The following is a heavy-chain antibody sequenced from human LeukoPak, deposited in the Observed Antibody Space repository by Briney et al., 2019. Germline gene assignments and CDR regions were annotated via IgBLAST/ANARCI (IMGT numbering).Heavy chain of an antibody. CDR2: IYYGGST. D-gene: IGHD1-26*01. CDR1: GGSISSSSYY. V-gene: IGHV4-39*01. Sequence: SETLSLTCTVSGGSISSSSYYWGWIRQPPGKGLEWIGSIYYGGSTYYNPSLKSRVTISVDTSKNQFSLKLSSVTAADTAVYYCARRSTRFFDYWGQGTLVTVSS. CDR3: ARRSTRFFDY. J-gene: IGHJ4*02.